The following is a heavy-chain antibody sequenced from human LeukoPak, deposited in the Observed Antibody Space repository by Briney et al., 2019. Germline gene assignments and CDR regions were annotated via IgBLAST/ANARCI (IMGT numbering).Heavy chain of an antibody. D-gene: IGHD3-10*01. CDR1: GLTFSSYG. V-gene: IGHV3-23*01. CDR3: ARGMVRDAFDI. CDR2: ISTTGGTT. Sequence: GGSLRLSCAASGLTFSSYGMSWVRQAPGRGLEWVSAISTTGGTTYYADSVRGRFTISRDNSRNTLYLQMNSLRAEDTAVYYCARGMVRDAFDIWGQGTMVTVSS. J-gene: IGHJ3*02.